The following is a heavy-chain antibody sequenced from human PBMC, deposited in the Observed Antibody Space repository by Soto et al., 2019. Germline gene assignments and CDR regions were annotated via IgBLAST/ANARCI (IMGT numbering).Heavy chain of an antibody. CDR1: GGTFSSYA. CDR3: ASLDTAMGTYYYYGMDV. V-gene: IGHV1-69*13. J-gene: IGHJ6*02. D-gene: IGHD5-18*01. CDR2: IIPILGTA. Sequence: SVKVSCKASGGTFSSYAISWVRQAPGQGLEWMGGIIPILGTANYAQKFQGRVTITADESTSTAYMELSSLRSEDTAVYYCASLDTAMGTYYYYGMDVWGQGTTVTVSS.